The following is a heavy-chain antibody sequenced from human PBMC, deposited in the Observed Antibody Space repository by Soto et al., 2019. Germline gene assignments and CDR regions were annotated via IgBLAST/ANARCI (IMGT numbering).Heavy chain of an antibody. Sequence: QVQLVESGGGVVQPGRSVRLSCAASGFTFRSYGMHWVRQAPGKGLEWVALIWYDGGNKYYADSVKGRFTISRDNSKNRLYLQMNSLRAEDTAVYYCARLGGSEGYTVDYWGQGTLVTVSS. J-gene: IGHJ4*02. CDR1: GFTFRSYG. D-gene: IGHD3-10*01. CDR2: IWYDGGNK. CDR3: ARLGGSEGYTVDY. V-gene: IGHV3-33*01.